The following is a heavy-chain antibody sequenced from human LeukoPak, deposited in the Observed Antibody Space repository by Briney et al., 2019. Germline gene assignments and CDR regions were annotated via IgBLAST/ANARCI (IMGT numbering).Heavy chain of an antibody. Sequence: GASLQISCQGSGSIFTDYWIGRVRHLPGKGLERMGITYPGDSATRYSPSFQGQVTISADKSISTAYLQWSSLKASDTAMYYCARRYSTDSIDYWGQGTLIIVSS. CDR3: ARRYSTDSIDY. CDR1: GSIFTDYW. J-gene: IGHJ4*02. V-gene: IGHV5-51*01. D-gene: IGHD6-13*01. CDR2: TYPGDSAT.